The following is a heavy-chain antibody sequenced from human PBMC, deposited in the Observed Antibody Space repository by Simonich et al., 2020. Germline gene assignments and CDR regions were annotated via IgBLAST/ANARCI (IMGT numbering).Heavy chain of an antibody. CDR3: AKRSGVSITGTFDY. J-gene: IGHJ4*02. D-gene: IGHD1-7*01. V-gene: IGHV3-23*01. CDR2: ISGSVGST. CDR1: GFTFSSYA. Sequence: EVQLLESGGGLVQPGGSLRLSCAASGFTFSSYAMSWVRQAPGRGREWVSAISGSVGSTYYADSVKGRFTISRDNSKNTLYLQMNSLRAEDTAVYYCAKRSGVSITGTFDYWGQGTLVTVSS.